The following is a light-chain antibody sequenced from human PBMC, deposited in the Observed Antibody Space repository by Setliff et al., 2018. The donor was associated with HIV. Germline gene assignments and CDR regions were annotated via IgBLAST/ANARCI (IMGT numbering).Light chain of an antibody. CDR2: STN. Sequence: QTVVTQEPSFSVSPGGTVTLTCGLTSGSVSTNHFPNWFQQTPGQAPRTLIYSTNRRSSGVPDRFSGSILGNKAALTITGAQTDDESHYYCVLYMGSGLWVFGGGTQLTV. V-gene: IGLV8-61*01. CDR3: VLYMGSGLWV. CDR1: SGSVSTNHF. J-gene: IGLJ3*02.